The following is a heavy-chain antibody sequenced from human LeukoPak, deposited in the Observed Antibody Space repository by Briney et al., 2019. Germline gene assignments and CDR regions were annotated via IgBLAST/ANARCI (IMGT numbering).Heavy chain of an antibody. CDR2: IDSIGTPI. Sequence: GGSLRLSCAASGFTLSSYNMNWVRQAPGKGLEWVSYIDSIGTPIYYADSVKGRFTISRDNAKNSLYLQMNSLRAEDTAVYYCAKRFDSSGQTKSFDYWGQGTLVTVSS. V-gene: IGHV3-48*03. J-gene: IGHJ4*02. CDR3: AKRFDSSGQTKSFDY. D-gene: IGHD3-22*01. CDR1: GFTLSSYN.